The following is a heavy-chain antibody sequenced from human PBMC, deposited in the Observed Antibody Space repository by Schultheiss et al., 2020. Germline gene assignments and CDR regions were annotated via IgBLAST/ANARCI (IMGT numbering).Heavy chain of an antibody. CDR3: ARLSGTYGRDCDY. D-gene: IGHD1-26*01. J-gene: IGHJ4*02. V-gene: IGHV4-34*01. Sequence: SETLSLTCTVYGGSFTGYYCSWIRQPPGKGLEWIGEINHSGSTSYTPSLKSRVTISVDTSKNQFSLKLSSVTAADTAVYYCARLSGTYGRDCDYWGQGTLVTVSS. CDR1: GGSFTGYY. CDR2: INHSGST.